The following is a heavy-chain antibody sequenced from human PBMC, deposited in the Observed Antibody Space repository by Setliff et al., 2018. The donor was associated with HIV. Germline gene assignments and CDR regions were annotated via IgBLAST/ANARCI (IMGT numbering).Heavy chain of an antibody. CDR1: SGSISVYY. D-gene: IGHD2-2*01. Sequence: SETLSLTCSVPSGSISVYYWSWARQPPGRGLEWIGYVSYSGSTSYNPTLNSRVTMSVDTSRDQFSLKLSSVTAADTAVYYCARARGRAQLSYYFDYWGQGRLVTVSS. V-gene: IGHV4-59*01. CDR2: VSYSGST. J-gene: IGHJ4*02. CDR3: ARARGRAQLSYYFDY.